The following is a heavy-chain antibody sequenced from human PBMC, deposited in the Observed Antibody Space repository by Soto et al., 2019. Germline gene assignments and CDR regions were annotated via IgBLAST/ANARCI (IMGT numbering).Heavy chain of an antibody. CDR1: GGSFSGYY. V-gene: IGHV4-34*01. CDR3: ARRSRKYQLLNTGVTGLPFDY. J-gene: IGHJ4*02. Sequence: SETLSLTCAVYGGSFSGYYWSWIRQPPGKGLEWIGEINHSGSTNYNPSLKSRVTISVDTSKNQFSLKLSSVTAADTAVYYCARRSRKYQLLNTGVTGLPFDYWGQGTLVTVSS. CDR2: INHSGST. D-gene: IGHD2-2*01.